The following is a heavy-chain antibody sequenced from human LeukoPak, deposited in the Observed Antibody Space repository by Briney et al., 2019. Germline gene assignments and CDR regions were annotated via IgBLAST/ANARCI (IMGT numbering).Heavy chain of an antibody. CDR1: GFTFSNYG. J-gene: IGHJ6*02. D-gene: IGHD3-10*01. CDR2: ISYDGNNK. CDR3: ALVGDYYGMDV. V-gene: IGHV3-30*03. Sequence: GGSLRLSCAASGFTFSNYGMHRVRQAPGKGLEWVAVISYDGNNKYYADSVKGRFTISRDNSKNTLYLQMNSLRAEDTAVYYCALVGDYYGMDVWGQGTTVTVSS.